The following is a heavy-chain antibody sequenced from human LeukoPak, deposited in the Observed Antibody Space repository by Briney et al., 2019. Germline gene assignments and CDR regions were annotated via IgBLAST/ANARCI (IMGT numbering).Heavy chain of an antibody. CDR3: ARDLSGWYYFDY. V-gene: IGHV1-2*06. J-gene: IGHJ4*02. CDR1: GYTFTSYG. CDR2: INPNSGGT. Sequence: ASVKVSCKASGYTFTSYGISWVRQAPGQGLEWMGRINPNSGGTNYAQKFQGRVTMTRDTSISTAYMELSRLRSDDTAVYYCARDLSGWYYFDYWGQGTLVTVSS. D-gene: IGHD6-19*01.